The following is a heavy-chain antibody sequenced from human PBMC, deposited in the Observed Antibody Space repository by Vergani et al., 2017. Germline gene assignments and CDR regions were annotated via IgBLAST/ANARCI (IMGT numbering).Heavy chain of an antibody. J-gene: IGHJ6*03. V-gene: IGHV4-61*02. CDR1: GGSISSGSYY. Sequence: QVQLQESGPGLVKPSQTLSLTCTVSGGSISSGSYYWSWIRQPAGKGLEWIGRIYTSGRTNYNPSLKSRVTISVETSKNQFSLKLSSVTAADTAVYYCARADDYSNYGDVWGKGTTVTVSS. D-gene: IGHD4-11*01. CDR3: ARADDYSNYGDV. CDR2: IYTSGRT.